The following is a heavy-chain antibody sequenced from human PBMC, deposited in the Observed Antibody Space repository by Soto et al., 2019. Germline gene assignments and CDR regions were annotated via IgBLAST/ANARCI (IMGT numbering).Heavy chain of an antibody. CDR2: ISSSSSTI. J-gene: IGHJ5*02. V-gene: IGHV3-48*01. CDR1: GFTFSSYS. CDR3: ALEGGVVPAAISLRWFDP. Sequence: GGPLRLSWAASGFTFSSYSVNWVRKAPGKGLEWVSYISSSSSTIYYADSVKGRFTISRDNAKNSLYLQMNSLRAEDTAVYYCALEGGVVPAAISLRWFDPWGQGTLVTVSS. D-gene: IGHD2-2*01.